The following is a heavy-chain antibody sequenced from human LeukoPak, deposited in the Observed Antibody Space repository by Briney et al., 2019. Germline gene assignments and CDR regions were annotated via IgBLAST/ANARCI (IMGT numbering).Heavy chain of an antibody. Sequence: PGGSLRLSCSASGFTFSSYAMHWVRQAPGEGLVYVSAISSNGGSTYYADSVKGRFTISRDNSKNTLYLQMSSLRAEDTAVYYCVKDRYSSSWYLYWGQGTLVTVSS. V-gene: IGHV3-64D*09. D-gene: IGHD6-13*01. J-gene: IGHJ4*02. CDR3: VKDRYSSSWYLY. CDR2: ISSNGGST. CDR1: GFTFSSYA.